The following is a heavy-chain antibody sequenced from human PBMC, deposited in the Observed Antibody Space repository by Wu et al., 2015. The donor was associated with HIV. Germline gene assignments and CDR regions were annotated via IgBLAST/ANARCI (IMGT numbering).Heavy chain of an antibody. CDR3: ARDISVDMATIVDY. D-gene: IGHD5-24*01. CDR2: INPSGGST. J-gene: IGHJ4*02. V-gene: IGHV1-46*01. Sequence: QVQLVQSGAEVKKLGLSEGFLQASGYTFTSYYMHWVRQAPGQGLEWMGIINPSGGSTSYAQKFQGRVTMTRDTSTSTVYMELSSLRSEDTAVYYCARDISVDMATIVDYWGQGTLVTVSS. CDR1: GYTFTSYY.